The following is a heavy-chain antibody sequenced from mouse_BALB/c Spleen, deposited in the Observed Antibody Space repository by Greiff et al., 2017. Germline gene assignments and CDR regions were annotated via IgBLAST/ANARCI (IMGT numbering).Heavy chain of an antibody. CDR3: ARAYYGNYGWFAY. Sequence: VKLVESGPGLVAPSQSLSITCTVSGFSLTSYGVHWVRQPPGKGLAWLGVIWAGGSTNYNSALMSRLSISKDNSKSQVFLKMNSLQTDDTAMYYCARAYYGNYGWFAYWGQGTLVTDSA. V-gene: IGHV2-9*02. CDR1: GFSLTSYG. J-gene: IGHJ3*01. CDR2: IWAGGST. D-gene: IGHD2-10*01.